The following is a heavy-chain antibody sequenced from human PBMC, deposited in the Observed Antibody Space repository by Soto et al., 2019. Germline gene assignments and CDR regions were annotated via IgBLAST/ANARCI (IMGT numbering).Heavy chain of an antibody. V-gene: IGHV1-8*01. CDR2: MNPNSGNT. Sequence: ASVKVSCKASGYTFTSYDINWVRQATGQGLEWMGWMNPNSGNTGYAQKFQGRDTMTRNTSISTAYMELSSLRSEDTAVYYCARRKGYGYYYYYYGMDVWGQGTTVTVSS. D-gene: IGHD5-12*01. CDR3: ARRKGYGYYYYYYGMDV. J-gene: IGHJ6*02. CDR1: GYTFTSYD.